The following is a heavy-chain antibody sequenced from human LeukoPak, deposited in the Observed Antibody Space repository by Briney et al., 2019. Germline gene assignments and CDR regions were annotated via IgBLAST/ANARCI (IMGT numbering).Heavy chain of an antibody. CDR2: ISGSGGST. Sequence: GGSLRLSCAASGFTFSSYAMSWVRQAPGKGLEWVSAISGSGGSTYYADSVKGRFTISRDNSKNTLYLQMNSLRAEDTAVYYCARALRLLWFGELWGPFDYWGQGTLVTVSS. CDR1: GFTFSSYA. V-gene: IGHV3-23*01. D-gene: IGHD3-10*01. CDR3: ARALRLLWFGELWGPFDY. J-gene: IGHJ4*02.